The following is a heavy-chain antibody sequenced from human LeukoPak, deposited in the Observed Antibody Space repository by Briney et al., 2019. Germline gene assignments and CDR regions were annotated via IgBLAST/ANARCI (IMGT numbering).Heavy chain of an antibody. CDR2: ISGSSGII. Sequence: GGSLRLSCAASGFTFNTYTMNWVRQAPGKGLEWVSYISGSSGIIDYADSVRGRFTISRDNAKNSLYLQMNSLRAADTAVYYCARGDRPDFWSGYYFDYWGQGTLVTVSS. J-gene: IGHJ4*02. V-gene: IGHV3-48*01. CDR3: ARGDRPDFWSGYYFDY. D-gene: IGHD3-3*01. CDR1: GFTFNTYT.